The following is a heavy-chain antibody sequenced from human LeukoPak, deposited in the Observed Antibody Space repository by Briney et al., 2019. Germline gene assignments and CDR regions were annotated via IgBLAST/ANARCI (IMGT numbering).Heavy chain of an antibody. CDR1: GFTFSIYW. CDR3: ARDEYRSRWLHP. D-gene: IGHD5-24*01. V-gene: IGHV3-7*01. CDR2: IKGDGSEK. Sequence: GGSLRLSCVASGFTFSIYWMSWVRLAPGKGLEWVANIKGDGSEKWYADSVKGRFTISRDNAQNSVHLQMNSLRAEDTAVYHCARDEYRSRWLHPWGQGTLVTVTS. J-gene: IGHJ5*02.